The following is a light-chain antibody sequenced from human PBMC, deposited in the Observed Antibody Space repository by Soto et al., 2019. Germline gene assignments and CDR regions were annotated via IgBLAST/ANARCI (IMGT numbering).Light chain of an antibody. CDR2: EVS. J-gene: IGLJ3*02. CDR3: SSYTTSSTWL. V-gene: IGLV2-14*01. Sequence: QSALTQAASVSGSPGQSITISCTGTSSDIGRYNYVSWYQQHPGRAPKLMIYEVSNRPSGVSDRFSGSKSGNTASLTISGLQAEDEADYYCSSYTTSSTWLFAGGTKLTVL. CDR1: SSDIGRYNY.